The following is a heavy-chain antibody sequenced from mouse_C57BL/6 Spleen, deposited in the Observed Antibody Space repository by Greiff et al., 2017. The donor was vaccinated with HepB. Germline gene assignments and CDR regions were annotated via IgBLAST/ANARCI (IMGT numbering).Heavy chain of an antibody. CDR1: GYTFTSYW. CDR3: ARAPYDDGRDAMDY. Sequence: VQLQQPGAELVKPGASVKLSCKASGYTFTSYWMHWVKQRPGQGLEWIGMIHPNSGSTNYNEKFKSKATLTVDKSSSTAYMQLSSLTSEDSAVYYCARAPYDDGRDAMDYWGQGTSVTVSS. D-gene: IGHD2-3*01. V-gene: IGHV1-64*01. J-gene: IGHJ4*01. CDR2: IHPNSGST.